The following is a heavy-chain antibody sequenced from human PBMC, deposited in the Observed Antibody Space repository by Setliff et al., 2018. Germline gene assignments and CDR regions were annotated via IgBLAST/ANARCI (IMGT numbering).Heavy chain of an antibody. CDR3: ARAHRYFSDTSGYFYDQGRSAFDV. Sequence: PGGSLRLSCAASGFTFSSYAMSWVRQAPGKGLEWVSGLNDVGHNTYYADSVKGRFTISRDNAKNSLYLQMNSLGAEDTALYYCARAHRYFSDTSGYFYDQGRSAFDVWGQGTMVTVSS. CDR1: GFTFSSYA. CDR2: LNDVGHNT. J-gene: IGHJ3*01. D-gene: IGHD3-22*01. V-gene: IGHV3-20*04.